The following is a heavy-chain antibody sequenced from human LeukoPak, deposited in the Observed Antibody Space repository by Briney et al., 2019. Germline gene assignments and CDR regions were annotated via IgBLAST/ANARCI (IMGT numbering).Heavy chain of an antibody. V-gene: IGHV1-18*01. CDR2: ISVSDGAT. J-gene: IGHJ4*02. CDR1: GYTFKNYG. D-gene: IGHD1-1*01. Sequence: ASVKVSCKASGYTFKNYGISWVRQAPGQGLEWMGWISVSDGATNYAQKVQDRVSLTTDTSTSTAYMELRSLRSDDTAVYYCARGLFLGSTTAGILGYWGQGTLVTVSS. CDR3: ARGLFLGSTTAGILGY.